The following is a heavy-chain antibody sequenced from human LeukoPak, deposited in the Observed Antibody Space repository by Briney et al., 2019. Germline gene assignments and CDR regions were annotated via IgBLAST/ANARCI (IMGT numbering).Heavy chain of an antibody. CDR2: MNPNSGNT. CDR1: GYTLSSYG. J-gene: IGHJ6*03. V-gene: IGHV1-8*03. D-gene: IGHD6-13*01. CDR3: ARTYSSSWYSPYYYYYMDV. Sequence: GASVKVSCKASGYTLSSYGINWVRQATGQGLEWMGWMNPNSGNTGYAQKFQGRVTITRNTSISTAYMELSSLRSEDTAVYYCARTYSSSWYSPYYYYYMDVWGKGTTVTVSS.